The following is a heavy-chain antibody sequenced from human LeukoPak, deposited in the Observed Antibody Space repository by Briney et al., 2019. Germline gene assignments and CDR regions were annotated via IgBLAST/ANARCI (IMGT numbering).Heavy chain of an antibody. Sequence: GGSLRLSCAASGFTFSTSWMSWVRRVPGKGLEWVANIREDGGEKYFADSVKGRFTISRDNAKNSLFLQINSLRAEDTAIYYCARDLTGAGLDYWGQGTLVTVSS. D-gene: IGHD1-14*01. J-gene: IGHJ4*02. CDR3: ARDLTGAGLDY. CDR1: GFTFSTSW. CDR2: IREDGGEK. V-gene: IGHV3-7*03.